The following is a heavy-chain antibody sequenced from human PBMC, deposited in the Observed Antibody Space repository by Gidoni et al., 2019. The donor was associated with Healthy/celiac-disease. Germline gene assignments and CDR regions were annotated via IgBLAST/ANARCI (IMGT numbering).Heavy chain of an antibody. CDR3: ARGVVGAPLGFDY. CDR1: GGSFSGYY. J-gene: IGHJ4*02. CDR2: INHSGST. V-gene: IGHV4-34*01. Sequence: QVQLQQWGAGLLKPSETLSLTCAVYGGSFSGYYWSWIRQPPGKGLEWIGDINHSGSTNYNPSLKSRVTISVDTSKNQFSLKLSSVTAADTAVYYCARGVVGAPLGFDYWGQGTLVTVSS. D-gene: IGHD2-15*01.